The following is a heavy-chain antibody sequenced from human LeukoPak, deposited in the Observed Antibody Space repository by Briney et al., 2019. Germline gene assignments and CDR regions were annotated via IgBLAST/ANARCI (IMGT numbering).Heavy chain of an antibody. D-gene: IGHD3-10*01. CDR1: GGSISSSSYY. J-gene: IGHJ5*02. CDR3: ARSRFGSGSYYDRGFWFDP. V-gene: IGHV4-39*07. CDR2: IYYSGST. Sequence: SETLSLTCTVSGGSISSSSYYWGWIRQPPGKGLEWIGSIYYSGSTYYNPSLKSRVTISVDTSKNQFSLKLSSVTTADTAVYYCARSRFGSGSYYDRGFWFDPWGQGTLVTVSS.